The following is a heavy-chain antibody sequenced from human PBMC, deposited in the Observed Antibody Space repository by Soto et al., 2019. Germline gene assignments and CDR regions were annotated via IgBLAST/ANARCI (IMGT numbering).Heavy chain of an antibody. J-gene: IGHJ4*02. CDR2: INHSGST. D-gene: IGHD3-10*01. CDR3: ARKGSGIQFDY. V-gene: IGHV4-34*01. CDR1: GGSFSGYY. Sequence: VQLQQWGAGLLKPSETLSLTCAVYGGSFSGYYWSWIRQPPGKGLEWIGEINHSGSTNYNPSLKSRVTISVDTSKNQFSLKLSSVTAADAAVYYCARKGSGIQFDYWGQGTLVTVSS.